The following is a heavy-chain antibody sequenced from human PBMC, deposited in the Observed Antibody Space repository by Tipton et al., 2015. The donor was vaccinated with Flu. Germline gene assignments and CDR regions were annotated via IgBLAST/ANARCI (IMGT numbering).Heavy chain of an antibody. Sequence: LRLSCTVSGGSISSYYWSWIRQPPGKGLEWIGYIYYSGSTNYNPSLKSRVTISVDTSKNQFSLKLSSVTAADTAVYYCARGLGVAVAGTGGFQHWGQGTLVTVSS. CDR3: ARGLGVAVAGTGGFQH. CDR1: GGSISSYY. V-gene: IGHV4-59*01. D-gene: IGHD6-19*01. J-gene: IGHJ1*01. CDR2: IYYSGST.